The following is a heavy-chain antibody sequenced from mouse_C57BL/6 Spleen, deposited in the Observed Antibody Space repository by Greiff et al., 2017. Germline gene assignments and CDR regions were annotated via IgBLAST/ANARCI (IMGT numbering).Heavy chain of an antibody. V-gene: IGHV1-15*01. Sequence: VKLMESGAELVRPGASVTLSCKASGYTFTDYEMHWVKQTPVHGLEWIGAIDPETGGTAFNQKFKGKAILTADKSSSTAYMELRSLTSEDSAVYYCTRSNYSGYYAMDYWGQGTSVTVSS. CDR1: GYTFTDYE. CDR2: IDPETGGT. J-gene: IGHJ4*01. CDR3: TRSNYSGYYAMDY. D-gene: IGHD2-5*01.